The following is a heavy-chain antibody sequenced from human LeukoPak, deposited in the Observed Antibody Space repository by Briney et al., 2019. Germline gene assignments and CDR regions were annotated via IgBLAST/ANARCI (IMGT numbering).Heavy chain of an antibody. CDR2: FDPEDGET. CDR1: GYTLTELS. V-gene: IGHV1-24*01. J-gene: IGHJ3*02. CDR3: ATGDIAMVGGIGFDI. D-gene: IGHD5-18*01. Sequence: ASVKVSCKVSGYTLTELSMHWVRQAPGKGLEWMGSFDPEDGETIYAQKFQGRVTMTEDTSTDTAYMELSSLRSEDTAVYYCATGDIAMVGGIGFDIWGQGTMVTVSS.